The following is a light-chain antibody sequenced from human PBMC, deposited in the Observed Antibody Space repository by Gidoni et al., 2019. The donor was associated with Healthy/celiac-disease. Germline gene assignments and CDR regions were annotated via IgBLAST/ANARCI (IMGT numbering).Light chain of an antibody. V-gene: IGKV3-20*01. Sequence: EIVLTQSPGTLSLSPGERATLSCRASQSGSSSYLAWYQQKPGQAPRLLIYGASSRATGIPDRFSGSGCGTDFTLTISRLEPEDFAVYYCRQYGSSPGTFGQGTKVEIK. CDR3: RQYGSSPGT. CDR2: GAS. J-gene: IGKJ1*01. CDR1: QSGSSSY.